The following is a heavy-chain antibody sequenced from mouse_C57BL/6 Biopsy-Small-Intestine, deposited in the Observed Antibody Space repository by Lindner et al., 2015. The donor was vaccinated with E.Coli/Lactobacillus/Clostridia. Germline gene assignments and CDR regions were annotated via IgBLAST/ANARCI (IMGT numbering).Heavy chain of an antibody. CDR3: TTWMVTPRRFAY. V-gene: IGHV14-1*01. CDR2: IDPEDGDT. Sequence: VQLQESGAELVRPGASVKLSCTASGFNIKDYYMQWVKQRPEQGLEWIGRIDPEDGDTEYAPKFQGKATMTADTSSNTAYLQVSSLTSEDTAVYCCTTWMVTPRRFAYWGQGTLVTVSA. D-gene: IGHD2-2*01. J-gene: IGHJ3*01. CDR1: GFNIKDYY.